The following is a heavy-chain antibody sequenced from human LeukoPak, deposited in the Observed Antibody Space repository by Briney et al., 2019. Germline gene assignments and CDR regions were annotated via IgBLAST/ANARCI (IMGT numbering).Heavy chain of an antibody. CDR2: ISSSSSSI. V-gene: IGHV3-48*01. CDR3: ARADGYNSDY. Sequence: PGGSLRLSCAASGFTFSAYGMNWVRQAPGKGLEWVSYISSSSSSIYYADSVKGRFTISRDNSKNTLYLQMNSLRAEDTAVYYCARADGYNSDYWGQGTLVTVSS. D-gene: IGHD5-24*01. J-gene: IGHJ4*02. CDR1: GFTFSAYG.